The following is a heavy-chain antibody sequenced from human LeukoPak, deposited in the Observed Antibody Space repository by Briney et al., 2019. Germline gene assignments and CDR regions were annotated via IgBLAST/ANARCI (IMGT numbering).Heavy chain of an antibody. Sequence: GASVKVSCKASGYTFTRYYIHWVRQAPGQALEWMRIINPSGGGTSSAQKFQGRVTMTRDTSTSTVYMELSSLRSEDTAVYYCARDSLRDRGPFDMWGQGTRVTVSS. CDR3: ARDSLRDRGPFDM. J-gene: IGHJ3*02. D-gene: IGHD1-14*01. CDR2: INPSGGGT. CDR1: GYTFTRYY. V-gene: IGHV1-46*01.